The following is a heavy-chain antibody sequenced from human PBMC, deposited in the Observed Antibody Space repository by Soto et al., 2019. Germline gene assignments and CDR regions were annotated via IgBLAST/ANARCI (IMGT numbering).Heavy chain of an antibody. CDR2: ISGSGGST. J-gene: IGHJ4*02. CDR3: ATNRGSYRYLQSSTPHYFDY. Sequence: EVQLLESGGGLVQPGGSLRLSCAASGFTFSSYAMSWVRQAPGKGLEWVSAISGSGGSTYYADSVKGRFTISRDNSKNTLYLQMNSLRAEDTAVYYCATNRGSYRYLQSSTPHYFDYWGQGTLVTVSS. CDR1: GFTFSSYA. V-gene: IGHV3-23*01. D-gene: IGHD3-16*02.